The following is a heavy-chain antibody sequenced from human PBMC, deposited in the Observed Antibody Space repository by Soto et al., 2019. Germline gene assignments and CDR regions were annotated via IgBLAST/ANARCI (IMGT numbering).Heavy chain of an antibody. J-gene: IGHJ3*02. V-gene: IGHV1-69*13. Sequence: SVKVSCKASGGTFSSYAISWVRQAPGQGLEWMGGIIPIFGTANYAQKFQGRVTITADESTSTAYMELSSLRSEDTAVYYCAREGDGYWGSSAFDIWGQGTRVTVSS. CDR2: IIPIFGTA. CDR3: AREGDGYWGSSAFDI. CDR1: GGTFSSYA. D-gene: IGHD3-16*01.